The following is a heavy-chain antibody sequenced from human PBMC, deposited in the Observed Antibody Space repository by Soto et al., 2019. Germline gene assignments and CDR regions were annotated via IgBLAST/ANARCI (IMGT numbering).Heavy chain of an antibody. CDR3: ARGRVPVDTAMANDY. Sequence: ASVKVSCKASGYTFTSYGISWVRQAPGQGLEWMGWISAYNGNTNYAQKLQGRVTMTTDTSTSTAYMELRSLRSDDTAVYYCARGRVPVDTAMANDYWGQGTLVTVSS. J-gene: IGHJ4*02. CDR2: ISAYNGNT. V-gene: IGHV1-18*01. D-gene: IGHD5-18*01. CDR1: GYTFTSYG.